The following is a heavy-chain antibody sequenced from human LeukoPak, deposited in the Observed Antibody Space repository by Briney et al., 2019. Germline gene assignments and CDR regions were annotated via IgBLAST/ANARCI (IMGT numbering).Heavy chain of an antibody. V-gene: IGHV4-4*07. CDR2: IYTSGST. J-gene: IGHJ4*02. CDR1: GGSISSYY. Sequence: SSETLSLTCTVSGGSISSYYWSWIRQPAGKGLEWIGRIYTSGSTNYNPSLKSRVTISVDKSKNQFSLKLSSVTAADTAVYYCARGGYCSGGSCYDYWGQGTLVTVSS. D-gene: IGHD2-15*01. CDR3: ARGGYCSGGSCYDY.